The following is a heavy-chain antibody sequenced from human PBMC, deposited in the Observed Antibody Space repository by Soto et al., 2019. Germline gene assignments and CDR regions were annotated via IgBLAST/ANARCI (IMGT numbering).Heavy chain of an antibody. D-gene: IGHD1-26*01. CDR1: GYTFTNFG. J-gene: IGHJ4*02. Sequence: QVHLVQSGAVVENPGASVKVSCKASGYTFTNFGINWVRQAPGQGLEWIGWITPYNGNANYPQKHQDRLTITTDTSTNTAYLELRSLRSDDTAVYFCARDRMFSGAHHDYWGQGTRVTVSS. CDR2: ITPYNGNA. V-gene: IGHV1-18*04. CDR3: ARDRMFSGAHHDY.